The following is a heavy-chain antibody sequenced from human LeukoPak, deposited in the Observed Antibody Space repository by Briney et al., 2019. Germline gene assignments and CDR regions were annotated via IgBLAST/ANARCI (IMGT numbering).Heavy chain of an antibody. V-gene: IGHV3-30*02. J-gene: IGHJ4*02. D-gene: IGHD6-13*01. CDR2: IRYDGSNK. CDR1: GFIVSSNY. Sequence: GGSLRLSCVASGFIVSSNYMSWVRQAPGKGLEWVAFIRYDGSNKYYADSVKGRFTISRDNSKNTLYLQMNSLRAEDTAVYYCAKVYSSSWYHLDYWGQGTLVTVSS. CDR3: AKVYSSSWYHLDY.